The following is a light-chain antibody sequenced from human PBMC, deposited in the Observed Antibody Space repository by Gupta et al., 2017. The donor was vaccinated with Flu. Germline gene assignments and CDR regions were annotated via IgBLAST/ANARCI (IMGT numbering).Light chain of an antibody. CDR1: QSLLFSSNNKNY. Sequence: DTVTTQSPDSLAVSLVDTASINCMSTQSLLFSSNNKNYLAWYQQKPGQPPKFLIYWASTRVSGVPGRFSGSGSDTDFSLTIGNLQAEDVAVYYCHQNFETPSTFGGGTRVEIK. V-gene: IGKV4-1*01. CDR3: HQNFETPST. CDR2: WAS. J-gene: IGKJ4*01.